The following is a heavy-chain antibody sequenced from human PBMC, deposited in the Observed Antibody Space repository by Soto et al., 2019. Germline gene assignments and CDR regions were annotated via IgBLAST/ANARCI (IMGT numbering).Heavy chain of an antibody. J-gene: IGHJ4*02. CDR2: VYYSGST. CDR1: GRSVSSRSYY. CDR3: GRLEGLATISYYFDY. D-gene: IGHD3-9*01. V-gene: IGHV4-39*01. Sequence: QLQLQESGPGLVKPSETLSLTCTVAGRSVSSRSYYWGWVRQPPGKGLEWIGSVYYSGSTYFNPSLESLVTISVDKSKNQFSLKLMSLSAADTAVYYCGRLEGLATISYYFDYWGQGALVTVSS.